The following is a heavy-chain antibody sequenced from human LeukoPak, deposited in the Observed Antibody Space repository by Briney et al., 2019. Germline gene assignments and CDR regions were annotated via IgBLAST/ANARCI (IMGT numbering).Heavy chain of an antibody. CDR2: IFYSGST. J-gene: IGHJ4*02. CDR1: GGSISTSNYY. Sequence: SETLSLTCTVSGGSISTSNYYWGWIRQPPGKGLEWIGNIFYSGSTYYSPSLRSRVTISLDTSRNQFSLKLSSVTAADTAVYYCARHDHLALLHWGQGTLVTVSS. D-gene: IGHD2-15*01. CDR3: ARHDHLALLH. V-gene: IGHV4-39*07.